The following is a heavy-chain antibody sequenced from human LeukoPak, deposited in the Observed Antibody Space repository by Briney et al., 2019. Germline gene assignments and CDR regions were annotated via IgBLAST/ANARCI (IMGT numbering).Heavy chain of an antibody. J-gene: IGHJ4*02. V-gene: IGHV3-72*01. CDR3: TRVRLGAATRYFDY. Sequence: GGSLRLSCAASGFSFSDHYMDWVRLAPGKGLEWVGRIKNKANSYVTDYSASVKGRFTVSRDDSKYSLYLQMNSLRSEDTALYYCTRVRLGAATRYFDYWGQGTLVTVSS. CDR2: IKNKANSYVT. CDR1: GFSFSDHY. D-gene: IGHD1-26*01.